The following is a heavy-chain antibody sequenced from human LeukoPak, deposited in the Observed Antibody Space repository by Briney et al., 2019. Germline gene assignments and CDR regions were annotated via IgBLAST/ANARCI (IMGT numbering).Heavy chain of an antibody. J-gene: IGHJ4*02. Sequence: SVKVSCKASGGTFSSYAISWVRQAPGQGLEWMGGIIPIFGTANYAQKFQGRVTITADESTSTAYMELSSLRSEDTAVYYCAREAVGATGSTSFDYWGQGTLVTVSS. V-gene: IGHV1-69*13. CDR2: IIPIFGTA. CDR3: AREAVGATGSTSFDY. CDR1: GGTFSSYA. D-gene: IGHD1-26*01.